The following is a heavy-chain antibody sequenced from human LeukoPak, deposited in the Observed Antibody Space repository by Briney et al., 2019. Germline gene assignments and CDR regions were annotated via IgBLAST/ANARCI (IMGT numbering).Heavy chain of an antibody. J-gene: IGHJ4*02. CDR2: FYYSGST. Sequence: PSETLSLTCTVSGGSTSSYYWSWIRQPPGKGLEWIGYFYYSGSTNYNPSLKSRVTISVDTSKNQFSLKLSSVTAADTAVYYCATLGYTYGPFDYWGQGTLVTVSS. CDR1: GGSTSSYY. CDR3: ATLGYTYGPFDY. D-gene: IGHD5-18*01. V-gene: IGHV4-59*08.